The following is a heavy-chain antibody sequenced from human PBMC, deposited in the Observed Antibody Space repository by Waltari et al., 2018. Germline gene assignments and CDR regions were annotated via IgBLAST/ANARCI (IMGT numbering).Heavy chain of an antibody. Sequence: QVQLVQSGAEVKKPGASVKVSCKASGYTFTSYGISWVRQAPGQGLEWMGWIIPIFGTANYAQKFQGRVTITTDESTSTAYMELSSLRSEDTAVYYCARVNGYSYGYDYWGQGTLVTVSS. D-gene: IGHD5-18*01. CDR2: IIPIFGTA. CDR1: GYTFTSYG. J-gene: IGHJ4*02. CDR3: ARVNGYSYGYDY. V-gene: IGHV1-69*05.